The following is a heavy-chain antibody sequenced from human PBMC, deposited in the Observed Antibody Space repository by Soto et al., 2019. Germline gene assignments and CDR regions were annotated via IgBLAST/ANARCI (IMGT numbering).Heavy chain of an antibody. CDR1: GYTFTSYG. J-gene: IGHJ6*02. D-gene: IGHD2-8*01. CDR2: ISAYNGNT. Sequence: QVQLVQSGAEVKKPGASVKVSCKASGYTFTSYGISWVRQAPGQGLEWMGWISAYNGNTNYAQKFQGRVTMTTDTSTSRAYMELRSLRSGDTAVYYCARGGKGCTNGVCSFYGMAVWGQGTTVTVSS. V-gene: IGHV1-18*01. CDR3: ARGGKGCTNGVCSFYGMAV.